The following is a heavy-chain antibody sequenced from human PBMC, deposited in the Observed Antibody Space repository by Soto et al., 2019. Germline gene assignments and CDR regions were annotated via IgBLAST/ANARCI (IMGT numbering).Heavy chain of an antibody. J-gene: IGHJ5*02. V-gene: IGHV1-18*01. CDR2: ISAYNGNT. CDR3: ARAQVLAADKDRFAP. CDR1: GYTFTSYG. D-gene: IGHD3-3*02. Sequence: VKVSCKASGYTFTSYGISWVRQAPGQGLEWMGWISAYNGNTNYAQKLQGRVTMTTDTSTSTAYMELRSLRSDDTAVYYCARAQVLAADKDRFAPWSQGTLVTVSS.